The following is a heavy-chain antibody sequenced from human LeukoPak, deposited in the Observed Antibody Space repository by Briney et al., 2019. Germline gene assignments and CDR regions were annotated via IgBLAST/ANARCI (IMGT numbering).Heavy chain of an antibody. CDR3: AIRDGYNYFDY. Sequence: ASVKVSCKASGYTFTGYYIHWVRQAPGQGLEWMGWINPNSGGTNYAQKFQGRVTMTRDTSISTAYMELSRLRYDGTAIYYCAIRDGYNYFDYWGQGTLVTVSS. D-gene: IGHD5-24*01. V-gene: IGHV1-2*02. J-gene: IGHJ4*02. CDR1: GYTFTGYY. CDR2: INPNSGGT.